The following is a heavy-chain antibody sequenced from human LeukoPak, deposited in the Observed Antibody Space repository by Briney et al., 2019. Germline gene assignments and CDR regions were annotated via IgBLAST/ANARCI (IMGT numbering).Heavy chain of an antibody. Sequence: PGGSLRLSCAASGFTFSSYSMNWVRQAPGKGLEWVSSISSSSSYIYYADSVKGRFTISRDNAKNSLYLQMNSLRAEDTAVYYCARDQLRNYDFWSGHYTGRYYGMDVWGQGTTVTVSS. J-gene: IGHJ6*02. CDR2: ISSSSSYI. D-gene: IGHD3-3*01. CDR1: GFTFSSYS. CDR3: ARDQLRNYDFWSGHYTGRYYGMDV. V-gene: IGHV3-21*01.